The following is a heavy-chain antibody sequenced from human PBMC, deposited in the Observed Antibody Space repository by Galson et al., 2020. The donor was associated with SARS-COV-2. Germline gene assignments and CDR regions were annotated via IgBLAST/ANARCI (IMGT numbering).Heavy chain of an antibody. CDR2: ISYSGST. CDR1: GGSISSGGYY. Sequence: SETLSLTCTVSGGSISSGGYYWSWIRQHTGKGLEWIGYISYSGSTYYNPSLKSRVTISVDTSKNQFSLKLSSVTAADTAVYYCASEGVYYDSSGYYALDYGMDVWGQGTTVTVSS. V-gene: IGHV4-31*03. J-gene: IGHJ6*02. D-gene: IGHD3-22*01. CDR3: ASEGVYYDSSGYYALDYGMDV.